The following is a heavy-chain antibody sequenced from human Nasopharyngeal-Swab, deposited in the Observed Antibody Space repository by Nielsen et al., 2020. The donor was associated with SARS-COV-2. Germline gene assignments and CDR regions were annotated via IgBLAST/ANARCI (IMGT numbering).Heavy chain of an antibody. J-gene: IGHJ4*01. CDR2: IKRDGSGK. CDR3: AREWEAYGYLWGNYRYTIFDY. CDR1: GFTFSSYW. V-gene: IGHV3-7*01. Sequence: GESLKISCAASGFTFSSYWMSWVRQAPGKGLEWVDNIKRDGSGKYYADSVKGRFTVSRDNAKSSLYLQMNSLRAEDTAVYYCAREWEAYGYLWGNYRYTIFDYWGRGTLVTVSS. D-gene: IGHD3-16*02.